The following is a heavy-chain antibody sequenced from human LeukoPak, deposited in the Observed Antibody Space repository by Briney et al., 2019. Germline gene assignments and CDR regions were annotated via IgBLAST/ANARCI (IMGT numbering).Heavy chain of an antibody. D-gene: IGHD3-10*01. CDR1: GFTFSSYG. CDR2: ISGSGGST. CDR3: ARDTSGIPGY. J-gene: IGHJ4*02. Sequence: GGTLRLSCAASGFTFSSYGMSWVRQAPGKGLEWVSAISGSGGSTYYADSVKGRFTISRDNSKNTLYLQMNSLRAEDTAVYYCARDTSGIPGYWGQGTLVTVSS. V-gene: IGHV3-23*01.